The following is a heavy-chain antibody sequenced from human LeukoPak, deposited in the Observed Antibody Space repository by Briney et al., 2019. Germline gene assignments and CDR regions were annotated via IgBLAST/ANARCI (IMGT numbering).Heavy chain of an antibody. CDR1: GASISSHY. J-gene: IGHJ4*02. CDR2: IHYSGST. D-gene: IGHD1-7*01. Sequence: SETLSLTCSVSGASISSHYWSWIRQPPGKGLEWIGYIHYSGSTKYNPSLKSRVTISVDASKTQFSLKLNSVTAADTAVYYCARGSRELYYFDYWGQGTLVTVSS. V-gene: IGHV4-59*11. CDR3: ARGSRELYYFDY.